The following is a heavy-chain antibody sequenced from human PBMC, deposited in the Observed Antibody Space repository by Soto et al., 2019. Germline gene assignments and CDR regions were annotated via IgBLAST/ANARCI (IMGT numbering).Heavy chain of an antibody. Sequence: QVQLVQSGAEVKKPGSSVKVSCKASGGPFSSYTISWVRQAPGQGLEWMGRIIPILGIANYAQKFQGRVTITADKSTSTAYMELSSLRSEDTAVYYCARLVDTADFDYWGQGTLVTVSS. CDR2: IIPILGIA. D-gene: IGHD5-18*01. CDR3: ARLVDTADFDY. V-gene: IGHV1-69*02. CDR1: GGPFSSYT. J-gene: IGHJ4*02.